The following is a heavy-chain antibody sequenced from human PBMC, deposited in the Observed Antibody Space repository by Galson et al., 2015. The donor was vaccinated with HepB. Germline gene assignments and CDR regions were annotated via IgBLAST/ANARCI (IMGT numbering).Heavy chain of an antibody. CDR2: INHSGST. Sequence: SETLSLTCAVYGGSFSGYYWSWIRQPPGKGLEWIGEINHSGSTNYNPSLKSRVTISVDTSKNQFSLKLSSVTAADTAVYYCASVYYYGSGSYYTPWYWGQGTLVTVSS. D-gene: IGHD3-10*01. CDR3: ASVYYYGSGSYYTPWY. V-gene: IGHV4-34*01. J-gene: IGHJ4*02. CDR1: GGSFSGYY.